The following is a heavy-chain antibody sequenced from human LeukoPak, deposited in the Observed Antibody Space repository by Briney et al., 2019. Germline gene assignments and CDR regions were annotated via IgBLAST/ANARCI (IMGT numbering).Heavy chain of an antibody. J-gene: IGHJ4*02. CDR2: ISGSGGST. CDR3: AEESYYGSGSPLDY. CDR1: GFTFSSYA. Sequence: GGSLRLSCAASGFTFSSYAMSWVRQAPGKGLEWVSAISGSGGSTYYADSAKGRFTISRDNSKNTLYLQMNSLRAEDTAVYYCAEESYYGSGSPLDYWGQGTLVTVSS. V-gene: IGHV3-23*01. D-gene: IGHD3-10*01.